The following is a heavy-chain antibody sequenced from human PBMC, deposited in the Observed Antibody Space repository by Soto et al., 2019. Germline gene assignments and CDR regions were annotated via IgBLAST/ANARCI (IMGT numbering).Heavy chain of an antibody. J-gene: IGHJ4*02. CDR3: ARHATNPDDFWSGYHFDY. CDR1: GGSISSYY. CDR2: IYYSGST. V-gene: IGHV4-59*01. D-gene: IGHD3-3*01. Sequence: SETLSLTCTVSGGSISSYYWSWIRQPPGNGLEWIGYIYYSGSTNYNPSLKSRVTISVDTSKNQFSLKLSSVTAADTAVYYCARHATNPDDFWSGYHFDYWGQGTLVTVSS.